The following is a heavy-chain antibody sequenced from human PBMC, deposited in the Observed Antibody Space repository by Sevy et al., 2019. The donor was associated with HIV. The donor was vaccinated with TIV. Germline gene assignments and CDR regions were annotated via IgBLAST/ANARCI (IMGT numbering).Heavy chain of an antibody. CDR1: GFIFSNFG. D-gene: IGHD4-4*01. CDR3: VRVTPDEDGTTLDS. Sequence: GGSLRLSCAASGFIFSNFGINWVRQAPGKGLEWVSIIWHDVTRRHYLEFVKGRFNISRDNSKNTVYLQMNSLRVEDSGTYYCVRVTPDEDGTTLDSWGLGTLVTVSS. CDR2: IWHDVTRR. V-gene: IGHV3-33*01. J-gene: IGHJ4*02.